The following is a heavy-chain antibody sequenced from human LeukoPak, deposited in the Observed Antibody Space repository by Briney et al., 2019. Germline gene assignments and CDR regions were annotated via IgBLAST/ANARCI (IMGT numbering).Heavy chain of an antibody. J-gene: IGHJ4*02. Sequence: GGSLRLSCAASGFTFSSYAMSWVRQAPGTGLEWFSGISGGGDSTYYADSVKGRFTISRDKSKNTLYLQMNSLRAEDTAEYYCAKGSRSSGYYFDYRGQGTLVTVSS. CDR2: ISGGGDST. D-gene: IGHD3-22*01. V-gene: IGHV3-23*01. CDR3: AKGSRSSGYYFDY. CDR1: GFTFSSYA.